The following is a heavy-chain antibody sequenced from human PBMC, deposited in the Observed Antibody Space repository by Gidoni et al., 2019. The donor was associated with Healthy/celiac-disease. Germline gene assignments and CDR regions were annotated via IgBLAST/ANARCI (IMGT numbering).Heavy chain of an antibody. CDR3: ARHMVRGVIIDNAFDI. D-gene: IGHD3-10*01. J-gene: IGHJ3*02. CDR1: GFTFSSYD. CDR2: ITYDGSNK. Sequence: QVQLVESGGGVVQPGRSLRLSCASSGFTFSSYDKHWVRQDPGKGLEWVAVITYDGSNKYYADSVKGRFTISRDNSKNTLYLQMNSLRAEDTAVYYCARHMVRGVIIDNAFDIWGQGTMVTVSS. V-gene: IGHV3-30-3*01.